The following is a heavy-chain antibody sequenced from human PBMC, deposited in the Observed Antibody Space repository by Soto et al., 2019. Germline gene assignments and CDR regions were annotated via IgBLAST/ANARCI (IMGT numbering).Heavy chain of an antibody. J-gene: IGHJ4*02. CDR1: GGSISSGDYY. D-gene: IGHD3-22*01. Sequence: PSETLSLTCTVSGGSISSGDYYWSWIRQPPGKGLEWIGYIYYSGSTYYNPSLKSRVTISVDTSKNQFSLKLSSVTAADTAVYYCARVAGYDSSGEFGYWGPGTLVTVSS. CDR2: IYYSGST. CDR3: ARVAGYDSSGEFGY. V-gene: IGHV4-30-4*01.